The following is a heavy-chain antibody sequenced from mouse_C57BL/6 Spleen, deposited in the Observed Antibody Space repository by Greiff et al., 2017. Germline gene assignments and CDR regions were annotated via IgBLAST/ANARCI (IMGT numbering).Heavy chain of an antibody. D-gene: IGHD2-4*01. Sequence: VQLQQSGPELVKPGASVKISCKASGYAFSSSWMNWVKQRPGKGLEWIGRIYPGDGDTNYNGKFKGKATLTADKSSSTAYMQLSSLTSEDSAVYFCAREDDYDVGWYFEVWGTGTTVTVSS. CDR3: AREDDYDVGWYFEV. J-gene: IGHJ1*03. V-gene: IGHV1-82*01. CDR2: IYPGDGDT. CDR1: GYAFSSSW.